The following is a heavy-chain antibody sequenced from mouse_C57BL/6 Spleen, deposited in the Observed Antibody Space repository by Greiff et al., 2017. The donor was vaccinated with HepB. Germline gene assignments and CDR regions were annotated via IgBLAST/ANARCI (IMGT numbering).Heavy chain of an antibody. J-gene: IGHJ1*03. D-gene: IGHD2-5*01. CDR3: ARTRYSNHGYFDV. Sequence: QVQLQQPGAELVKPGASVKLSCKASGYTFTSYWMQWVKQRPGQGLEWIGEIDPSDSYTNYNQKFKGKATLTVDTSSITAYMPLSSLTSEDSAVYYCARTRYSNHGYFDVWGTGTTVTVSS. V-gene: IGHV1-50*01. CDR1: GYTFTSYW. CDR2: IDPSDSYT.